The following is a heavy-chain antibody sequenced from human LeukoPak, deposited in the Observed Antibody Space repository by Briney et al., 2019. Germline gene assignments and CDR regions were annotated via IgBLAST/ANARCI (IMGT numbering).Heavy chain of an antibody. V-gene: IGHV3-21*01. J-gene: IGHJ4*02. Sequence: GGSLRLTCAVAGFTFSSYSRRWVRQAPGKGLEWVCGSNSLIYYADSVKGRFIISRDNAKHSLYLQMNSLRAEDTAVYHCLREGSVYSWGQGTVVTVSS. CDR3: LREGSVYS. D-gene: IGHD5/OR15-5a*01. CDR1: GFTFSSYS. CDR2: GSNSLI.